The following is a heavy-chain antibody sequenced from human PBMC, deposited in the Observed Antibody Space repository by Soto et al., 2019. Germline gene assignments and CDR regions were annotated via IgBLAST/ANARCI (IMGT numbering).Heavy chain of an antibody. CDR1: GYTFTSYY. CDR2: INPSGGST. V-gene: IGHV1-46*01. Sequence: QVQLVQSGAEVKKPGASVKVSCKASGYTFTSYYMHWVRQAPGQGLEWMGIINPSGGSTSYAQKFQGRVTMTRDTSTSTVYMELSSLRSEDTAVYYCXXXGRSSYSSGWYYFDYWGQGTLVTVSS. D-gene: IGHD6-19*01. J-gene: IGHJ4*02. CDR3: XXXGRSSYSSGWYYFDY.